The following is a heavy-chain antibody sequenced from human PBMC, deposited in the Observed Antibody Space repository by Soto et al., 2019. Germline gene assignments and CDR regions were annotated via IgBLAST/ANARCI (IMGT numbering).Heavy chain of an antibody. CDR1: GGSISSSSYY. CDR3: ARLEGDYFSYYYGMDV. Sequence: PSETLSLTCTVSGGSISSSSYYWGWIRQPPGKGLEWIGSIYHSGSTYYNPSLKSRVTISVDTSKNQFSLKLSSVTAADTAVYYCARLEGDYFSYYYGMDVWGQGTTVTVSS. D-gene: IGHD4-17*01. V-gene: IGHV4-39*01. CDR2: IYHSGST. J-gene: IGHJ6*02.